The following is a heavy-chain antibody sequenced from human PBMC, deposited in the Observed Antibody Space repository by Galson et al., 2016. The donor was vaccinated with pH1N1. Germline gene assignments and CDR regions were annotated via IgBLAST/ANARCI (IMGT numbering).Heavy chain of an antibody. CDR1: GFTFSSYE. CDR2: ISSSGSTI. D-gene: IGHD2/OR15-2a*01. V-gene: IGHV3-48*03. Sequence: SLRLSCAASGFTFSSYEMNWVRQAPGKGLEWVSYISSSGSTIYYADSVKGRFTISRDNAKNSLDLRMNSLRAEDTAVYYCARDRTYSESNTSYDLFDIWGQGTMVTFSS. CDR3: ARDRTYSESNTSYDLFDI. J-gene: IGHJ3*02.